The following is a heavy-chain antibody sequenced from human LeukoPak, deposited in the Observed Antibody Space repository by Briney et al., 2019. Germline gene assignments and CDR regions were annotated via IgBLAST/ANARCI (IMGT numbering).Heavy chain of an antibody. V-gene: IGHV3-48*04. D-gene: IGHD3-10*01. CDR2: ISSSSSTI. J-gene: IGHJ4*02. CDR3: ASLDSDGSFDY. CDR1: GFTFSSYS. Sequence: GGSLRLSCVASGFTFSSYSMNWVRQAPGKGLEWVSYISSSSSTIYYADSVKGRFTISRDNAKNSLYLQMNSLRAEDTAVYYCASLDSDGSFDYWGQGTLVTVSS.